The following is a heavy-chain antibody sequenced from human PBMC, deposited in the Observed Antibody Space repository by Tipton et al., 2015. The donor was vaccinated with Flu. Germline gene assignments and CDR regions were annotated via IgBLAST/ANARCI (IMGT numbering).Heavy chain of an antibody. CDR3: ARRYYASSGPLDY. D-gene: IGHD3-22*01. Sequence: TLSLTCTVSGGSISSYYWSWIRKPPGKGLEWIGYIYYSGSTNYNPSLKSRVTISVDTSKNQFSLKLSTVTAADTAVYYCARRYYASSGPLDYWGQGTLVT. CDR2: IYYSGST. V-gene: IGHV4-59*07. J-gene: IGHJ4*02. CDR1: GGSISSYY.